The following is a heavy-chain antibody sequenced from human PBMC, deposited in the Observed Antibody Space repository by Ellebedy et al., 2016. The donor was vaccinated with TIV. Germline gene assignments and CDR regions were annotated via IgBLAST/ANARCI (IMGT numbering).Heavy chain of an antibody. CDR2: TSYDGNYN. V-gene: IGHV3-30-3*01. CDR3: ATQWELYD. J-gene: IGHJ4*02. Sequence: GGSLRLSCAASGFTFHYYAMHWVRQAPGKGLEWVAVTSYDGNYNYYADSVKGRFTISRDNAKNSMYLQMNSLRVGDTGVYYCATQWELYDWGQGTTVTVSS. CDR1: GFTFHYYA. D-gene: IGHD1-26*01.